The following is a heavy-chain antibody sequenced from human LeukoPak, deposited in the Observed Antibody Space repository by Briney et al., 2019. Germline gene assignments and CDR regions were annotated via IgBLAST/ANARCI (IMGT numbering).Heavy chain of an antibody. CDR2: IYRSGST. D-gene: IGHD4-11*01. CDR1: GYSISSGYY. J-gene: IGHJ4*02. V-gene: IGHV4-38-2*01. CDR3: VRREDYRGVGY. Sequence: SETLSLTCAVSGYSISSGYYWGWIRQPPGKGLEWIGSIYRSGSTYYNPSLKSRVTISVDTSKNQFSLKLSSVTAADTAVYYCVRREDYRGVGYWGQGTLVTVSS.